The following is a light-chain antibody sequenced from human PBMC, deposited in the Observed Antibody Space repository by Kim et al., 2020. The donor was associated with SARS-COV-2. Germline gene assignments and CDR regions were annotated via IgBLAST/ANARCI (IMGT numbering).Light chain of an antibody. CDR2: ATS. CDR1: QTVRSTY. V-gene: IGKV3D-20*01. CDR3: QQFSTSPWT. J-gene: IGKJ1*01. Sequence: APEDRATLSCGTSQTVRSTYLAWYQQKPGLAPRLLIYATSTRATGIPDRFSGSGSGTDFTLTISRLEPEDFAMYYCQQFSTSPWTFGPGTKVDIK.